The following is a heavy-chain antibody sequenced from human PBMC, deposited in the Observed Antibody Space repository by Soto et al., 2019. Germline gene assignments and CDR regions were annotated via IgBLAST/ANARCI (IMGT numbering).Heavy chain of an antibody. J-gene: IGHJ5*02. D-gene: IGHD3-10*01. CDR3: ARVRDYGSGVNWFDP. Sequence: SEIMSFTCTATGGSSSSYYWSRILQPPGKGLEWIGYIYCSGSTNYNPSLKSRVTISVDTSKNQFSLKLSSVTAADTAVYYCARVRDYGSGVNWFDPWGQGTLVTVSS. CDR2: IYCSGST. V-gene: IGHV4-59*01. CDR1: GGSSSSYY.